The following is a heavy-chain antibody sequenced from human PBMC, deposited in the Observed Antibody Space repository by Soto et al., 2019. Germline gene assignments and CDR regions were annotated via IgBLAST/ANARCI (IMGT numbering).Heavy chain of an antibody. D-gene: IGHD2-15*01. J-gene: IGHJ6*02. CDR3: ARGPEVVDAERYWYGMDV. CDR2: IIPIFGTA. Sequence: QVQLVQSGAEVKKPGSSVKVSCKASGGTFSSYAISWVRQAPGQGLEWMGGIIPIFGTANYAQKFQGRVTITEDESTRTAYMELSSLRSEDTAVSYCARGPEVVDAERYWYGMDVWGQGTTVTVSS. V-gene: IGHV1-69*01. CDR1: GGTFSSYA.